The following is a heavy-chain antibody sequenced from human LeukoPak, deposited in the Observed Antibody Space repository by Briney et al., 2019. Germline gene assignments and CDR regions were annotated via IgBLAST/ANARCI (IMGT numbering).Heavy chain of an antibody. D-gene: IGHD3-10*01. CDR3: AKYRVRGSRSYCSGMDV. Sequence: PGGSLRLSCAASGFTFSNYYMNWIRQAPGKGLEWVSYISTSGSAIYYADSVKDRFTISRDNATNSLYLQMNSLRAEDTAVYYYAKYRVRGSRSYCSGMDVWGQGTTVTVSS. CDR1: GFTFSNYY. V-gene: IGHV3-11*04. CDR2: ISTSGSAI. J-gene: IGHJ6*02.